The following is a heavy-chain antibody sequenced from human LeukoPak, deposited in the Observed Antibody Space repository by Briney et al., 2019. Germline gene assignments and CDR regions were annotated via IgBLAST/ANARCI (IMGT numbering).Heavy chain of an antibody. D-gene: IGHD3-9*01. CDR2: IYYSGST. V-gene: IGHV4-31*03. J-gene: IGHJ4*02. Sequence: TSETLSLTCTVSGGSISSGSYYWSWIRQHPGKGLEWIGYIYYSGSTYYNPSLKSRLTISVDTSKNQFSLKLRSVTAADTAVYYCARQTSPDYDILTGQDYWGQGTLVTVSS. CDR1: GGSISSGSYY. CDR3: ARQTSPDYDILTGQDY.